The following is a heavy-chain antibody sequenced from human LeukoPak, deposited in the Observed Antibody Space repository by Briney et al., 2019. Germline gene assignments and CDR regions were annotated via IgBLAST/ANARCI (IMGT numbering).Heavy chain of an antibody. CDR2: ISGSGGST. CDR1: GFTFSSYE. V-gene: IGHV3-23*01. J-gene: IGHJ4*02. D-gene: IGHD3-22*01. CDR3: AKAYYDSSGYYNYFDY. Sequence: GGSLRLSCAASGFTFSSYEMSWVRQAPGKGLEWVSSISGSGGSTLYADSVKGRFTISRDNSKNPLYLHMNSLRAEDTAVYYCAKAYYDSSGYYNYFDYWGQGTLVTVSS.